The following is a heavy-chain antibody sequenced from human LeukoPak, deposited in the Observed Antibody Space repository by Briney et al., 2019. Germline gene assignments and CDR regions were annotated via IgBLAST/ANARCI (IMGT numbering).Heavy chain of an antibody. D-gene: IGHD4/OR15-4a*01. CDR1: GYTFTGYY. J-gene: IGHJ4*02. V-gene: IGHV1-2*02. Sequence: ASVNVSCKASGYTFTGYYVHWVRQAPGQGLEWMGWINPNSGATNYAQTFQGRVTMTRDTSISTAYMELSGLRSDDTAVYYCARPLLWWPQVGYFDHWGQGTLVTVSS. CDR2: INPNSGAT. CDR3: ARPLLWWPQVGYFDH.